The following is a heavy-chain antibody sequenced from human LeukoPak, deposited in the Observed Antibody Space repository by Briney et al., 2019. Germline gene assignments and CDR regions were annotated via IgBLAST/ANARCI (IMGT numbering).Heavy chain of an antibody. D-gene: IGHD3-22*01. CDR2: INPNSGNT. V-gene: IGHV1-8*02. J-gene: IGHJ4*02. Sequence: GASVKVSCKASGYTFTGYYMHWVRQAPGQGLEWMGWINPNSGNTGYAQKFQGRVTMTRNTSISTAYMELSSLRSEDTAVYYCARGLNDYYDSSGYDEVHWGQGTLVTVSS. CDR1: GYTFTGYY. CDR3: ARGLNDYYDSSGYDEVH.